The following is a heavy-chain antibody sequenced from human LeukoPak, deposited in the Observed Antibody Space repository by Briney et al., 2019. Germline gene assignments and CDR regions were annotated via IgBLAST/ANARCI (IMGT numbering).Heavy chain of an antibody. CDR2: MMSYGSG. CDR1: GFNLNDYY. V-gene: IGHV3-11*01. CDR3: TRDQDAGYALGH. Sequence: GGSLRLSCEASGFNLNDYYMSWIRQAPGKGLEWVAYMMSYGSGKYSDSVKGRFTISRDAASKSLYLQMNSLRVEDTTVYYCTRDQDAGYALGHWGQGTLVTVTS. D-gene: IGHD5-18*01. J-gene: IGHJ4*02.